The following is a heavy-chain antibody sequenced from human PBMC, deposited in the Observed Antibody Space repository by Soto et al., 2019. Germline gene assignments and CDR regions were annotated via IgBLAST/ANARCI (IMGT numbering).Heavy chain of an antibody. CDR2: IYPGDSDT. V-gene: IGHV5-51*01. Sequence: GESLKISCRTSGYSFINYWIGWGRQMPGKGLEWMGIIYPGDSDTRYSPSFQGQVTISVDTSISTAYLQWSSLKASDTAMYYCAKSLKMALIGGGLHYWGPGSLVTVSS. D-gene: IGHD7-27*01. CDR3: AKSLKMALIGGGLHY. J-gene: IGHJ4*02. CDR1: GYSFINYW.